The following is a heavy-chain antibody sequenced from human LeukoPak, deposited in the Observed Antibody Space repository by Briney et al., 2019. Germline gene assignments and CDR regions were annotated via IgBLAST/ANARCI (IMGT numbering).Heavy chain of an antibody. CDR1: GGSFNNYY. J-gene: IGHJ4*02. CDR2: IYSSGST. Sequence: SETLSLTCTVSGGSFNNYYWNWIRQPAGKGLEWIGRIYSSGSTDYNPSLKSRVTMSVDTSKNQFSLNLTSVTAADSAVYYCARARGRLLHIDYWGQGTLVTVSS. V-gene: IGHV4-4*07. CDR3: ARARGRLLHIDY. D-gene: IGHD2-15*01.